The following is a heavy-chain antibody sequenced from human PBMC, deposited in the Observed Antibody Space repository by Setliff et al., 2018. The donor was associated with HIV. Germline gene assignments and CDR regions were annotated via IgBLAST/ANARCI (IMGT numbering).Heavy chain of an antibody. Sequence: SVKVSCKASGGTFSSYAISWVRQAPGQGLEWMGGIIPIFGTANYAQKFQGRVTITADKSTTTAYMDLNRLTSDDTAMYYCARDLIQPVSDYYFDFWGQGTLVTSP. CDR3: ARDLIQPVSDYYFDF. CDR1: GGTFSSYA. CDR2: IIPIFGTA. D-gene: IGHD5-18*01. J-gene: IGHJ4*02. V-gene: IGHV1-69*06.